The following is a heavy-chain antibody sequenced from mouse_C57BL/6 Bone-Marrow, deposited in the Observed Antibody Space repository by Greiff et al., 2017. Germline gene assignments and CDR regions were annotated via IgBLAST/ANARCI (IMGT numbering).Heavy chain of an antibody. D-gene: IGHD2-12*01. CDR3: ALYEGAY. CDR2: INPSTGGT. CDR1: GYSFTGYY. V-gene: IGHV1-42*01. J-gene: IGHJ3*01. Sequence: VQLQQSGPELVKPGASVKISCKVSGYSFTGYYMNWVKQSPEKSLEWIGEINPSTGGTTYNQKFKAKATLTVDKSSSTAYMQLKSLTSEDSAVYYCALYEGAYWGQGTLVTVSA.